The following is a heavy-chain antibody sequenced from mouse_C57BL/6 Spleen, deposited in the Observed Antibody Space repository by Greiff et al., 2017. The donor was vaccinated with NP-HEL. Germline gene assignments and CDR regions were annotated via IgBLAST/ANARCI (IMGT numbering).Heavy chain of an antibody. CDR2: IDPSDSYT. Sequence: QVQLQQPGAELVMPGASVKLSCKASGYTFTSYWMHWVKQRPGQGLEWIGEIDPSDSYTNYNQKFKGKSTLTVDKSSSTAYMQLSSLTSEDSAVYYCARLCDGNYFDYWGQGTTLTVSS. CDR1: GYTFTSYW. V-gene: IGHV1-69*01. CDR3: ARLCDGNYFDY. J-gene: IGHJ2*01. D-gene: IGHD2-1*01.